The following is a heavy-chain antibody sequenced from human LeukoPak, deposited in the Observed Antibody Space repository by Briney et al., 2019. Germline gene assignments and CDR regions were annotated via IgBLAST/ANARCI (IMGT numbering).Heavy chain of an antibody. CDR3: ARDEVPAAAFDI. V-gene: IGHV1-69*13. CDR1: GGTFSSYA. D-gene: IGHD2-15*01. J-gene: IGHJ3*02. Sequence: ASVKVSCKASGGTFSSYAISWVRQAPGQGLEWMGGIIPIFGTANYAQKFQGRVTITADESTSTAYMELSSLRSEDTAVYYCARDEVPAAAFDIWGQGTMVTVSS. CDR2: IIPIFGTA.